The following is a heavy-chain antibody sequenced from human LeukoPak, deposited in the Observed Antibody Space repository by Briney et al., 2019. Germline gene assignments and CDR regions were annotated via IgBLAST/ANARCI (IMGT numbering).Heavy chain of an antibody. D-gene: IGHD4-17*01. J-gene: IGHJ4*02. CDR3: ARTTPYGDPPGD. CDR2: IIPILGIA. Sequence: SVKVSCKASGGTFSSYAISWVRQAPGQGLEWMGRIIPILGIANYAQKFQGRVTITADKSTSTAYMELSSLRSEDTAVYYCARTTPYGDPPGDWGQGTLVTVSS. V-gene: IGHV1-69*04. CDR1: GGTFSSYA.